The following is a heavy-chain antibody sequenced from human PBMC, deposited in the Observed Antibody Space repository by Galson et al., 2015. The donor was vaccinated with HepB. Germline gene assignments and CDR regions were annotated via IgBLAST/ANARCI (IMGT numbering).Heavy chain of an antibody. CDR1: GFTFSDYY. CDR2: ISRSGHAI. J-gene: IGHJ4*02. D-gene: IGHD6-13*01. Sequence: SLRLSCAASGFTFSDYYLSWIRQAPGKGLEWVSYISRSGHAIYYADSVKGRFTISRDNAKNSLYLQMNSLRAEDTAVYYCARDDTSSWYADYRGQGTLVTVSS. V-gene: IGHV3-11*01. CDR3: ARDDTSSWYADY.